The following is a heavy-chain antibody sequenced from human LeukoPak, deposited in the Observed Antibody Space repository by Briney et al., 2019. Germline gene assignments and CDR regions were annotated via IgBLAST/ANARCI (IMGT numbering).Heavy chain of an antibody. CDR2: IYYSGST. V-gene: IGHV4-59*08. CDR3: ASTDGGSYGMEYYYYGMDV. J-gene: IGHJ6*02. D-gene: IGHD1-26*01. Sequence: PSETLSLTCTVSGGSISSYYWSWIRQPPGKGLEWIGYIYYSGSTNYNPSLKSRVTISVDTSKNQFSLKLSSVTAADTAVYYCASTDGGSYGMEYYYYGMDVWGRGTTVTVSS. CDR1: GGSISSYY.